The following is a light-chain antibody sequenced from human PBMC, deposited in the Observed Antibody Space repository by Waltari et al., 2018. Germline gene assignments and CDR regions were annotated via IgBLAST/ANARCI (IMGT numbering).Light chain of an antibody. Sequence: QTVVTQAPSLTVSPGGTVTLTCASSTGAVPSGYYTNWFQQRPGQAPRALIYSTNNKHSWTPARFSGSLLGGKAALTLSGVQPEDEAEYYCLLYYGGFWVFGGGTKLTVL. J-gene: IGLJ3*02. CDR2: STN. CDR3: LLYYGGFWV. V-gene: IGLV7-43*01. CDR1: TGAVPSGYY.